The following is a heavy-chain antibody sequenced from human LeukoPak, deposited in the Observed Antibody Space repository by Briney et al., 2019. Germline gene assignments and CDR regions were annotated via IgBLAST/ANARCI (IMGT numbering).Heavy chain of an antibody. CDR3: ARDSTYYYDSGSSGPHYFDN. D-gene: IGHD3-10*01. V-gene: IGHV3-30*01. CDR1: GFTFSNYA. Sequence: GKSLRLSCAASGFTFSNYATHWVRQAPGKGLEWVSLISSGGTYEYYADSVKGRFTISRDNSKNTLYLQLNSLRAEDTAVYYCARDSTYYYDSGSSGPHYFDNWGQGTLVTVSS. CDR2: ISSGGTYE. J-gene: IGHJ4*02.